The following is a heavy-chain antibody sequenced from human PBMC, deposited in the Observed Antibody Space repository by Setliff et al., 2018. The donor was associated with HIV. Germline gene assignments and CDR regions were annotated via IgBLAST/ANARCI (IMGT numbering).Heavy chain of an antibody. J-gene: IGHJ5*02. D-gene: IGHD1-26*01. V-gene: IGHV4-61*09. CDR3: AGEVSYYHGDGGRRWLDP. Sequence: LSLTCSVSGGSISSITYYWSWIRQPAGKGLEWIGHIFNSGTTNYSPSLKSRVSMSVDTSKNQFSLKLTSVTAADTAVYYCAGEVSYYHGDGGRRWLDPWGPGMPVTVSS. CDR1: GGSISSITYY. CDR2: IFNSGTT.